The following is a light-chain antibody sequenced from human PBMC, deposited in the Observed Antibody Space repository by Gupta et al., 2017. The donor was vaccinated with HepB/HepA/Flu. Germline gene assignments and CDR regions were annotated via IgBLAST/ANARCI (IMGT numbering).Light chain of an antibody. CDR2: AAT. CDR3: QQKDDLPYT. V-gene: IGKV1-39*01. J-gene: IGKJ2*01. CDR1: RVISSF. Sequence: DIQMTQSPSSLSASVGDRVTISCRASRVISSFLNWYQQKPGKAPTLLIYAATNFQSWVPLRFRGGGSGTEFTLTISSLQPEDFATYYCQQKDDLPYTFGQGTKLEIK.